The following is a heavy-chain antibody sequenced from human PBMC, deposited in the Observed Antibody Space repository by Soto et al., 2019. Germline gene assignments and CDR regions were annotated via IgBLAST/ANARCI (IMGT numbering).Heavy chain of an antibody. CDR1: GFKFSDYA. Sequence: PGGSLRLSCTASGFKFSDYAITWVRQAPGEGLEWVSVISGSGGVTYFADSVKGRFTVSRDNSKNTVFLQLNNVRVEDSAVYFCAKVLSYYYGWFDPCGLGTLVTVSS. D-gene: IGHD3-22*01. V-gene: IGHV3-23*01. CDR3: AKVLSYYYGWFDP. CDR2: ISGSGGVT. J-gene: IGHJ5*02.